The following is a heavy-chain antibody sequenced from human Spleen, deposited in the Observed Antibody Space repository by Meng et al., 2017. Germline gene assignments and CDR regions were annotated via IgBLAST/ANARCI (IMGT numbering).Heavy chain of an antibody. V-gene: IGHV3-23*01. D-gene: IGHD6-19*01. Sequence: GESLKISCVASAFTCSGSCMSWVRQAPGKGLEWVSVITGSGVSTYYADSVKGRFTVSRDNSRNTLYLQMNSLRAEDTAIYYCAKPVWPQRLLHCYFDYWGQGTLVTVSS. CDR2: ITGSGVST. CDR1: AFTCSGSC. J-gene: IGHJ4*02. CDR3: AKPVWPQRLLHCYFDY.